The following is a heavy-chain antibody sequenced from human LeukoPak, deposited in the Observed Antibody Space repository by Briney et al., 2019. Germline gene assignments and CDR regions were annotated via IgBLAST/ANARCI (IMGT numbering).Heavy chain of an antibody. CDR1: GFTFSSYG. Sequence: GGSLRLSCAASGFTFSSYGMHWVRQAPGKGLEWVAVIWYDGSNKYYADSVKGRFTISRDNSKNTLYLQMNSLRAEDTAVYYCARDKEAYCGGDCSDWFDPWGQGTLVTVPS. V-gene: IGHV3-33*01. J-gene: IGHJ5*02. CDR2: IWYDGSNK. D-gene: IGHD2-21*02. CDR3: ARDKEAYCGGDCSDWFDP.